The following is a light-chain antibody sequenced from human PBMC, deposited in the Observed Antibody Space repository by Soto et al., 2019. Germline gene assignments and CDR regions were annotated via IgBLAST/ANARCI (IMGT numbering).Light chain of an antibody. CDR1: SSDVGGYDY. CDR3: SSFGGTIRV. V-gene: IGLV2-14*01. J-gene: IGLJ2*01. Sequence: QSVLTQPASVSGSPGQSITISCTGTSSDVGGYDYVSWYQQYPGKAPKLMIYEVSSRPSGVSNRFSGSKSGNTASLTISGPQAEDEADYYCSSFGGTIRVFGGGTKLTVL. CDR2: EVS.